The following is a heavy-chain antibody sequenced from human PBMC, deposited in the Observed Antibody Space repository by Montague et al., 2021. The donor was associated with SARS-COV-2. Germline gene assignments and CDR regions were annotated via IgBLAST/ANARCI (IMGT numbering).Heavy chain of an antibody. V-gene: IGHV2-70*01. Sequence: PALVKPTQTLTLTCTFSGFSLSTSGMCVSWIRQPPGKVLEWLALIDWDDDKYYSTSLKTRPTISKDTSKNQVVLTMTNMDPVDTATYYSARTYYDILTGYYTYDYWGQGTLVTVSS. CDR2: IDWDDDK. J-gene: IGHJ4*02. D-gene: IGHD3-9*01. CDR1: GFSLSTSGMC. CDR3: ARTYYDILTGYYTYDY.